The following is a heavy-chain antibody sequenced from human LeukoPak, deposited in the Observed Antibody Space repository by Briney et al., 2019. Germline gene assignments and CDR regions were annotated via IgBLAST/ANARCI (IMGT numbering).Heavy chain of an antibody. D-gene: IGHD6-13*01. CDR1: GYSFSIYW. V-gene: IGHV5-51*01. CDR2: IYPGDSDT. CDR3: VRFGLTSSLDY. Sequence: GESLKISCKASGYSFSIYWIGWVRQVPGKGLEWMGLIYPGDSDTRYSPSFQGQVTFSVDASISTAYLQLSGLRASDTAIYYCVRFGLTSSLDYWGQGTLVTVSS. J-gene: IGHJ4*02.